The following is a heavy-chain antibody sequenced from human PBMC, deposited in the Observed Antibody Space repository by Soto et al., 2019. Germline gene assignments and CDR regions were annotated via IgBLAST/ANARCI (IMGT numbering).Heavy chain of an antibody. CDR1: GFTFSSYG. J-gene: IGHJ3*02. CDR2: IWYDGSNK. D-gene: IGHD2-15*01. CDR3: ARDTKDIVVVVAATGLDAFDI. Sequence: QVQLVESGGGVVQPGRSLRLSCAASGFTFSSYGMHWVRQAPGTGLERVAVIWYDGSNKYYADSVKGRFTISRDNSKNTLYLQMNSLRAEDTAVYYCARDTKDIVVVVAATGLDAFDIWGQGTMVTVSS. V-gene: IGHV3-33*01.